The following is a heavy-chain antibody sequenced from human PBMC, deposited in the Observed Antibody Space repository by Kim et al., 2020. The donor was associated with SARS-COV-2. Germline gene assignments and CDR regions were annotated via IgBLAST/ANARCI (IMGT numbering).Heavy chain of an antibody. CDR3: ASFSWGSGSYFGY. V-gene: IGHV3-20*01. D-gene: IGHD3-10*01. J-gene: IGHJ4*02. Sequence: GYADSVKGRFTISRDNAKNSLYLQMNSLRAEDTALYHCASFSWGSGSYFGYWGQGTLVTVSS.